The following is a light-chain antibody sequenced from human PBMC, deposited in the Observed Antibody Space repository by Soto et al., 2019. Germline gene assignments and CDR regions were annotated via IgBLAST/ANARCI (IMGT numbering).Light chain of an antibody. CDR1: QSVGSY. J-gene: IGKJ2*01. CDR3: QQRFNWPRFT. CDR2: DAS. Sequence: EIVLTQSPATLSLSPGERATLSCRASQSVGSYLAWYQQKPGQAPRLLIYDASNRATGIPARFSGGGSGTDFTLTISSLEPEDFAVYYCQQRFNWPRFTFGQGTKLEIK. V-gene: IGKV3-11*01.